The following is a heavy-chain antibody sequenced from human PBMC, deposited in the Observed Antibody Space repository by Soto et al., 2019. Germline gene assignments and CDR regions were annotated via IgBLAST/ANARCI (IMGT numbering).Heavy chain of an antibody. Sequence: PPETLSVTCTVSGGSLSSSSYYWGWIRQPPGKGLEWIGSIYYSGSTYYNPSLKSRVTISVDTSKNQFSLKLSSVTAADTAVYYCARRVVVPAAMFDYWGQGTLVTVSS. J-gene: IGHJ4*02. D-gene: IGHD2-2*01. V-gene: IGHV4-39*01. CDR3: ARRVVVPAAMFDY. CDR1: GGSLSSSSYY. CDR2: IYYSGST.